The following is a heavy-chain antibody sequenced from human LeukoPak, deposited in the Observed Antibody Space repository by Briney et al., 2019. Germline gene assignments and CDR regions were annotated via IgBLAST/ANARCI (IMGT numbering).Heavy chain of an antibody. V-gene: IGHV3-11*04. CDR3: AAKVGYSDGYGSYYFDY. Sequence: GGSLRLSCAASGFTFSDYYMSWIRQAPGKGLEWVSYISSGGRTIYYADSVRGRFTISRDNAKNSLYLQMNSLRAEDTAVYYSAAKVGYSDGYGSYYFDYWGQGTLVTVSS. D-gene: IGHD5-18*01. CDR1: GFTFSDYY. CDR2: ISSGGRTI. J-gene: IGHJ4*02.